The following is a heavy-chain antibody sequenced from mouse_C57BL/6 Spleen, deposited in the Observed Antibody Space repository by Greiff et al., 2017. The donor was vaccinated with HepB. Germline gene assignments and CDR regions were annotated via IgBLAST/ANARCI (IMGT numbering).Heavy chain of an antibody. V-gene: IGHV1-55*01. J-gene: IGHJ2*01. D-gene: IGHD3-2*02. CDR2: IYPGSGST. CDR3: AREGSGYDYFDY. CDR1: GYTFTSYW. Sequence: QVQLKQPGAELVKPGASVKMSCKASGYTFTSYWITWVKQRPGQGLEWIGDIYPGSGSTNYNEKFKSKATLTVDTSSSTAYMQLSSLTSEDSAVYYCAREGSGYDYFDYWGQGTTLTVSS.